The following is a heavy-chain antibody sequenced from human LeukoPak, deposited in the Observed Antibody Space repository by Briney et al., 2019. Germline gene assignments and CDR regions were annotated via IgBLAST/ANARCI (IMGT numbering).Heavy chain of an antibody. CDR1: GFTFSSHA. D-gene: IGHD6-13*01. J-gene: IGHJ4*02. CDR2: ISYDGSEK. Sequence: GGALRLSCAASGFTFSSHAMSRVRPGPGKGLEGVAIISYDGSEKYYADSVKGRFTISRDNSKNTLYLQINSLRPEDTAVYYCARGDYSSSWGDYWGQGTLVTVSS. V-gene: IGHV3-30*04. CDR3: ARGDYSSSWGDY.